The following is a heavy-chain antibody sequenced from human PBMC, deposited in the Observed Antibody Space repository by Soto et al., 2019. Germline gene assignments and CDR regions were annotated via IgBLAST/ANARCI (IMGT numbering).Heavy chain of an antibody. CDR3: AREGCTNGVCYKFDP. V-gene: IGHV4-59*01. D-gene: IGHD2-8*01. CDR2: IYYSGST. Sequence: SETLSLTRTVSGGSISSYYWSWIRQPPGKGLEWIGYIYYSGSTNYNPSLKSRVTISVDTSKNQFSLKLSSVIAADTAVYYCAREGCTNGVCYKFDPWGQGTLVT. CDR1: GGSISSYY. J-gene: IGHJ5*02.